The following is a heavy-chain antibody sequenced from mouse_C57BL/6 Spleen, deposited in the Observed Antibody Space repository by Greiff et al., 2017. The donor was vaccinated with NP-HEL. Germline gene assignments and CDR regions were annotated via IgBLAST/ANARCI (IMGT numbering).Heavy chain of an antibody. CDR1: GYTFTSYW. Sequence: QVQLQQPGAELVMPGASVKLSCKASGYTFTSYWMHWVKQRPGQGLEWIGEIDPSDSYTNYNQKFKGKSTLTVDKSSSTAYMQLSSLTSEDSAVYYCAKNGNKNFAMDYWGQGTSVTVSS. D-gene: IGHD2-1*01. CDR3: AKNGNKNFAMDY. CDR2: IDPSDSYT. J-gene: IGHJ4*01. V-gene: IGHV1-69*01.